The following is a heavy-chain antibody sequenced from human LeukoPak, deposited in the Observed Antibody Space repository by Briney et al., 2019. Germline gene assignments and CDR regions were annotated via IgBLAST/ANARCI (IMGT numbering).Heavy chain of an antibody. CDR2: ISAYNGNT. J-gene: IGHJ4*02. D-gene: IGHD5-18*01. Sequence: VASVKVSCKASGYTFTSYGISWVRQAPGQGLEWMGWISAYNGNTNYAQKLQGRVTMTTDTSTSTAYMELRSLRSDDTAVYYCAKITRGYSYGYFDYWGQGTLVTVSS. V-gene: IGHV1-18*01. CDR1: GYTFTSYG. CDR3: AKITRGYSYGYFDY.